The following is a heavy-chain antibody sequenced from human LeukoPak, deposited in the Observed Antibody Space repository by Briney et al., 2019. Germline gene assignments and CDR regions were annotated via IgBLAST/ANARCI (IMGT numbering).Heavy chain of an antibody. CDR3: ARDRLHYVEYEKTCDY. Sequence: GGSLRLSCAASGLTFSSYSMNWVRQAPGKGLEWVSYIYYAESVKGRFPISRDNAKNSLYLQMSSLRAEDTAVYYCARDRLHYVEYEKTCDYWGQGTLVTVSS. CDR2: I. V-gene: IGHV3-48*01. J-gene: IGHJ4*02. D-gene: IGHD4-17*01. CDR1: GLTFSSYS.